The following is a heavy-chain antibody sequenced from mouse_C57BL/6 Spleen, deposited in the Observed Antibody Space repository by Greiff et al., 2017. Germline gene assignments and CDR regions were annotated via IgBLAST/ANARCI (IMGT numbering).Heavy chain of an antibody. CDR1: GFNIKDDY. Sequence: VQLQQSGAELVRPGASVKLSCTASGFNIKDDYMHWVKQRPEQGLEWIGWIDPENGDTEYASKFQGKATITADTSSNTAYLQLSSLTSEDTAGYYSTTFDYLGAMDYWGQGTSVTVSS. CDR3: TTFDYLGAMDY. CDR2: IDPENGDT. V-gene: IGHV14-4*01. J-gene: IGHJ4*01. D-gene: IGHD2-4*01.